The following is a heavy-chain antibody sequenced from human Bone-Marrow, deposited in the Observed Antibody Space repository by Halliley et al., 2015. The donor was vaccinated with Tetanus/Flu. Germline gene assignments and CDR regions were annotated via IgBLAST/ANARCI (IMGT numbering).Heavy chain of an antibody. V-gene: IGHV3-7*01. J-gene: IGHJ1*01. CDR2: IKQDGSEK. CDR1: GFSFSNYL. Sequence: TASGFSFSNYLMCWVRQAPGKGLEWVANIKQDGSEKDYVDSVKGRFTISKDNAKNSLYLQMSSLRAEDTAIYFCGRGGRIQPLVQAYWGQGNLVTGTS. D-gene: IGHD3-16*01. CDR3: GRGGRIQPLVQAY.